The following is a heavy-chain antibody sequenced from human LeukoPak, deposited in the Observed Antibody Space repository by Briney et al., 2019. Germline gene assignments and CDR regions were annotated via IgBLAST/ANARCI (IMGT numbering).Heavy chain of an antibody. J-gene: IGHJ6*02. Sequence: GASVKVSCKASGYTFTSYGISWVRQAPGQGLEWMGWISAYNGNTDYAQKLQGRVTMTTDTSTSTAYMELRSLRSDDTAVYYCARGSPAMVYYGMNVWGQGTTVTVSS. CDR3: ARGSPAMVYYGMNV. CDR1: GYTFTSYG. D-gene: IGHD5-18*01. CDR2: ISAYNGNT. V-gene: IGHV1-18*01.